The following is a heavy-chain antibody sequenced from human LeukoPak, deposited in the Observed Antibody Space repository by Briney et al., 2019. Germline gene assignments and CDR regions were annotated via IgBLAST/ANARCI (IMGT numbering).Heavy chain of an antibody. CDR1: GGSISSYY. Sequence: MASETLSLTCTVSGGSISSYYWSWIRQPPGKGLEWIGYIYYSGSTNYNPSLKSRVTISVDTSKNQFSLKLSSVAAADTAVYYCAREADRWFDPWGQGTLVTVSS. CDR2: IYYSGST. CDR3: AREADRWFDP. J-gene: IGHJ5*02. V-gene: IGHV4-59*12.